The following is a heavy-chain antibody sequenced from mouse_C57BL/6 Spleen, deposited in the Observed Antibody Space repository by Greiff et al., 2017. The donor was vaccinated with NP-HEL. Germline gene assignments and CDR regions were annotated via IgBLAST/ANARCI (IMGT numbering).Heavy chain of an antibody. D-gene: IGHD2-3*01. CDR3: ARSGRWLPYYFDY. V-gene: IGHV1-69*01. CDR2: IDPSDSYT. CDR1: GYTFTSYW. Sequence: QVQLQQPGAELVMPGASVKLSCKASGYTFTSYWMHWVKQRPGQGLEWIGEIDPSDSYTNYNQKFKGKSTLTVDKSSSTAYMQLSSLTSEDSAVCYCARSGRWLPYYFDYWGQGTTLTVSS. J-gene: IGHJ2*01.